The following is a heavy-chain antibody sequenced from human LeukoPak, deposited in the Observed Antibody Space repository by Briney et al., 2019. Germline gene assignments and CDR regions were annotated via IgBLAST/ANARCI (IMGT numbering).Heavy chain of an antibody. D-gene: IGHD3-22*01. V-gene: IGHV3-23*01. CDR3: AKAGDRNYFDY. Sequence: GGSLRLSCAVSGFTFSTYALHWVRQAPGKGLEWVSGISPTGDGAYYADSVKGRFTISRDNSKNTLYVHMNSLRAEDTAVYYCAKAGDRNYFDYWGQGALVTVSS. CDR2: ISPTGDGA. CDR1: GFTFSTYA. J-gene: IGHJ4*02.